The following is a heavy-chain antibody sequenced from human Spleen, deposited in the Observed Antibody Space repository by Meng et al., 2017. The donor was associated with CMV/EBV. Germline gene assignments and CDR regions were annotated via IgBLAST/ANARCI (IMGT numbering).Heavy chain of an antibody. J-gene: IGHJ4*02. CDR1: GFTFSRYA. CDR2: ISYDGSNK. CDR3: ARQGGFYGGNFFDY. V-gene: IGHV3-30-3*01. Sequence: GESLKISCAASGFTFSRYAIHWVRQAPGKGLEWVAVISYDGSNKYYADSVKGRFTISRDNSKNTLYLQMNSLRAEDTAVYYCARQGGFYGGNFFDYWGQGTLVTVSS. D-gene: IGHD4-23*01.